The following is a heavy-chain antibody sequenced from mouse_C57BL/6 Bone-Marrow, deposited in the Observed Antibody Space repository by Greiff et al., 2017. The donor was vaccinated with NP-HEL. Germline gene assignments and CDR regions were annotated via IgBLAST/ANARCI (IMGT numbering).Heavy chain of an antibody. CDR1: GYTFTSYG. J-gene: IGHJ1*03. Sequence: VKLMESGAELARPGASVKLSCKASGYTFTSYGISWVKQRTGQGLEWIGEIYPRSGNTYSNEKFKGKATLTADKSSSTAYMELRSLTSEDSAVYFCATRFGFITMVVEGGYWYFDVWGTGTTVTVSS. CDR2: IYPRSGNT. V-gene: IGHV1-81*01. CDR3: ATRFGFITMVVEGGYWYFDV. D-gene: IGHD1-1*01.